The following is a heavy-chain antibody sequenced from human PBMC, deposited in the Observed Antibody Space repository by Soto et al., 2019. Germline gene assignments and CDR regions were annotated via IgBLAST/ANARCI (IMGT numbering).Heavy chain of an antibody. CDR2: IRGFSPYT. CDR3: ARDRGYDAHDYYYNAMDV. CDR1: GFTFRTYT. D-gene: IGHD2-15*01. V-gene: IGHV3-21*01. J-gene: IGHJ6*02. Sequence: LRLSCVASGFTFRTYTMDLVRQAPLKGLEWVSGIRGFSPYTFYSESVKGRFTISRDNAKDSLYLQMNSLRAEDTAVYYCARDRGYDAHDYYYNAMDVWGQGTTVTVSS.